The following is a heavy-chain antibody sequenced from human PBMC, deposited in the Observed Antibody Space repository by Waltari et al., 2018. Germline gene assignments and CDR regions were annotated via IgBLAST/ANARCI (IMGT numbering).Heavy chain of an antibody. CDR1: GYTFTGYY. V-gene: IGHV1-2*02. Sequence: QVQLVQSGAEVKKPGASVKVSCKASGYTFTGYYMPWVRQAPGQGLEWMGWINPNSGGTNYAQKFQGRVTMTRDTSISTAYMELSRLRSDDTAVYYCARSGGEARATANWFDPWGQGTLVTVSS. CDR2: INPNSGGT. D-gene: IGHD3-16*01. CDR3: ARSGGEARATANWFDP. J-gene: IGHJ5*02.